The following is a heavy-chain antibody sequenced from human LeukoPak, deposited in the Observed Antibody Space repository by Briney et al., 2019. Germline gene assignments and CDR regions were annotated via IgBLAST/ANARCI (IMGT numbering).Heavy chain of an antibody. V-gene: IGHV4-34*01. CDR1: GGSFSGYY. CDR3: ASIRKGVVPAAADY. J-gene: IGHJ4*02. CDR2: INHSGST. Sequence: SETLSLTCAVYGGSFSGYYWSWIRQPPGKGLEWIGEINHSGSTNYNPSLKSRVTISVDTSKNQFSLKLSSVTAADTAVYYCASIRKGVVPAAADYWGQGTLVTVSS. D-gene: IGHD2-2*01.